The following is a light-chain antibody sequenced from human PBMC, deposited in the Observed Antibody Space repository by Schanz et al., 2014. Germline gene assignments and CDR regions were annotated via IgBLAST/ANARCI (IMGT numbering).Light chain of an antibody. CDR1: QSVRSNY. CDR2: DAS. Sequence: EIVMTQSPATLSVSPGERATLSCRASQSVRSNYLAWYQQKPGQAPRLLIYDASNRATGIPARFSGSGSGTDFTLTISTLEPEDFAVYYCQQYGNSPPFTFGQGTRLEIK. J-gene: IGKJ2*01. CDR3: QQYGNSPPFT. V-gene: IGKV3-20*01.